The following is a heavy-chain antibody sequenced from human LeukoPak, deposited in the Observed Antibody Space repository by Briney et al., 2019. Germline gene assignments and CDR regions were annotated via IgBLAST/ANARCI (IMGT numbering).Heavy chain of an antibody. J-gene: IGHJ3*02. V-gene: IGHV1-46*01. CDR2: INPSGGST. CDR3: ATDGLLTGTQRSPDAFDI. Sequence: ASVKVSCKASGYTFTSYYMHWVRQAPGQGLEWMGIINPSGGSTSYAQKFQGRVTMTEDTSTDTAYMELSSLRSEDTAVYYCATDGLLTGTQRSPDAFDIWGQGTMVTVSS. CDR1: GYTFTSYY. D-gene: IGHD7-27*01.